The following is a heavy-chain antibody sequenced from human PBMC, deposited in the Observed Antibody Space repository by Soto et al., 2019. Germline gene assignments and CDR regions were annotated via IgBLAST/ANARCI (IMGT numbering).Heavy chain of an antibody. D-gene: IGHD3-10*01. CDR2: ISGSGGST. Sequence: EVQLLESGGGLVQPGGSLRLSCAASGFTFSSYAMSWFRQAPGNGLEWVSAISGSGGSTYYADSVKGRFTISRDNSKNTLYMQMNSLRAEDTAVYYCEKDAVLWFGELSRFDYWGQGTLVTVSS. J-gene: IGHJ4*02. CDR1: GFTFSSYA. V-gene: IGHV3-23*01. CDR3: EKDAVLWFGELSRFDY.